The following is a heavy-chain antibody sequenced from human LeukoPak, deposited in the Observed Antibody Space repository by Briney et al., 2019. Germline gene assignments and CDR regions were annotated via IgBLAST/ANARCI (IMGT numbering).Heavy chain of an antibody. V-gene: IGHV3-20*04. CDR1: GLTFEDYG. Sequence: GGSLRLSCVASGLTFEDYGMSWVRQAPGKGLEWVSAITWNGGSVVSVDSVKGRFTISRDNAKNSLYLQMNSLRAEDTALYYCAKDMGDTAMVDYFDYWGQGTLVTVSS. CDR2: ITWNGGSV. D-gene: IGHD5-18*01. J-gene: IGHJ4*02. CDR3: AKDMGDTAMVDYFDY.